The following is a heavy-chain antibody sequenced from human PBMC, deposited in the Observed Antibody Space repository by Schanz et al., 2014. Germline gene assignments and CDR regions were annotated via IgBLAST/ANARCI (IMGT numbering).Heavy chain of an antibody. CDR1: GFTFDDYA. CDR3: ARDKGGYYPFDY. J-gene: IGHJ4*02. V-gene: IGHV3-21*01. D-gene: IGHD3-3*01. CDR2: ISNGGGYI. Sequence: EVQLVESGGGLVQPGRSLRLSCAASGFTFDDYAMHWVRQAPGKGLEWVSSISNGGGYIYYADSVKGRFTISRDNAKNSVYLQMHSLRAEDTAVYYCARDKGGYYPFDYWGQGTLVTVSS.